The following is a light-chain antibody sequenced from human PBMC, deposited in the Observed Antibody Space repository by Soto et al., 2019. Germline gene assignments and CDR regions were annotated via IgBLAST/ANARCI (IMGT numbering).Light chain of an antibody. J-gene: IGKJ1*01. Sequence: ERVRTQSTVTLSVSPGESVSLSCRASQSVGTNLAWYQQKAGQAPSISIYGVSTRATGIPTRVSAILSWRQFTLNISSLQSEDFSVYYCPQYNNWTQTFFQVTKVDIK. CDR3: PQYNNWTQT. V-gene: IGKV3-15*01. CDR2: GVS. CDR1: QSVGTN.